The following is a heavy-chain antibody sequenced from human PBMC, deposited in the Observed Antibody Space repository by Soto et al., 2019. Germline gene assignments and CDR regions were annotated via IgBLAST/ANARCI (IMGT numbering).Heavy chain of an antibody. J-gene: IGHJ6*03. V-gene: IGHV5-51*01. CDR1: GYSFTSYW. CDR2: IYPGDSDT. D-gene: IGHD3-16*02. Sequence: PGESLKISCKGSGYSFTSYWIGWVRQMPGKGLEWMGIIYPGDSDTRYSPSFQGQVTISADKSISTAYLQWSSLKASDTAMYYYAGYRPLIYDYFWGSYRYYYYYYMDVWGQGTTVTVSS. CDR3: AGYRPLIYDYFWGSYRYYYYYYMDV.